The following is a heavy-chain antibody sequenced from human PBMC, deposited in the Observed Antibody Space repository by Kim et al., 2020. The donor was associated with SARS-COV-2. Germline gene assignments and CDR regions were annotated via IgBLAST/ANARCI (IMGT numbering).Heavy chain of an antibody. V-gene: IGHV3-9*01. J-gene: IGHJ3*02. CDR3: AKDIAAVAGPGDAFDI. D-gene: IGHD6-19*01. CDR2: ISWNSGSI. CDR1: GFTFDDYA. Sequence: GGSLRLSCAASGFTFDDYAMHWVRQAPGKGLEWVSGISWNSGSIGYADSVKGRFTISRDNAKNSLYLQMNSLRAEDTALYYCAKDIAAVAGPGDAFDIWGQGTMVTVSS.